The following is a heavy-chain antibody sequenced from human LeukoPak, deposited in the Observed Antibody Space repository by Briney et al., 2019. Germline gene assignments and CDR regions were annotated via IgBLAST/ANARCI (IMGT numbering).Heavy chain of an antibody. CDR3: ARIAWQSTTLYSFDY. Sequence: PGGSLRLSCAASGFTFSGYWMSWVRQAPGKGLEWVANIKQDGSEKYYVDSVKGRFTISRDNAKNSLYLQVNSLRAEDTAVYYCARIAWQSTTLYSFDYWGQGTLVTVSS. J-gene: IGHJ4*02. CDR2: IKQDGSEK. CDR1: GFTFSGYW. D-gene: IGHD1-26*01. V-gene: IGHV3-7*05.